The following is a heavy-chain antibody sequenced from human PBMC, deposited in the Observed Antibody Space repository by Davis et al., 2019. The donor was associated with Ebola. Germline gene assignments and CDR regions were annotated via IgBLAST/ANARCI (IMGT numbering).Heavy chain of an antibody. D-gene: IGHD1-26*01. V-gene: IGHV1-8*01. CDR2: MNPDSGNT. CDR1: GYTFTSYD. CDR3: ARALGYSGSYYGY. J-gene: IGHJ4*02. Sequence: AASVKVSCKASGYTFTSYDINWVRQATGQGLEWMGWMNPDSGNTGYASKFQGRVTMTRNNSITTAYMELSSLTSEDTAVYYCARALGYSGSYYGYWGQGTLVTVSS.